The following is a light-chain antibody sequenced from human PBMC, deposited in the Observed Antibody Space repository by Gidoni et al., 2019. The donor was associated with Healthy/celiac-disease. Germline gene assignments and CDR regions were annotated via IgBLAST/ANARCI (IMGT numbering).Light chain of an antibody. V-gene: IGKV3-20*01. CDR1: QSVSSSY. CDR2: GAS. CDR3: QQYGSSPLT. J-gene: IGKJ4*01. Sequence: EIVLTQSPGTLSLSPGERATLPCRASQSVSSSYLAWYQQKPGQAPRLLIDGASSRATGIPDRFSGSGSGTDFTLTISRLEPEDFVVYYCQQYGSSPLTFGGGTKVEIK.